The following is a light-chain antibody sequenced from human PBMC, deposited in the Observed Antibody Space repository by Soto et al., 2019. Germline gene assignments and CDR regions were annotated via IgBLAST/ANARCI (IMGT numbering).Light chain of an antibody. CDR3: QHRKT. CDR1: QSVSSY. J-gene: IGKJ1*01. V-gene: IGKV3-15*01. CDR2: GAS. Sequence: EIVMTQSPATLSVSPGERATLSCRASQSVSSYLAWYQQKPGQAPRLLIFGASTRATGIPARFSGSGSGTEFTLTISSLQSEDFAVYYCQHRKTFGQGTKVESK.